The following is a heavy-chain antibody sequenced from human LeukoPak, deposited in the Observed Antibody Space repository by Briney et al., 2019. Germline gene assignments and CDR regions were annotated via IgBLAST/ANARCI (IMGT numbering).Heavy chain of an antibody. V-gene: IGHV4-4*07. D-gene: IGHD2-2*02. CDR3: ARHMMYQLLYRKVKDYYYGMDV. Sequence: SETLSLTCTVSGGSISSYYWSWIRQPAGKGLEWIGRIYTSGSTNYNPSLKSRVTMSVDTSKNQFSLKLSSVTAADTAVYYCARHMMYQLLYRKVKDYYYGMDVWGQGTTVTVSS. CDR1: GGSISSYY. J-gene: IGHJ6*02. CDR2: IYTSGST.